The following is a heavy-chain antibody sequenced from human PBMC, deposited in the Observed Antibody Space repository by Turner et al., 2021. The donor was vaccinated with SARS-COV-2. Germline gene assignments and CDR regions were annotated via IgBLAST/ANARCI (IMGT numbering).Heavy chain of an antibody. CDR3: LGRDIVVVLVAISEVDY. D-gene: IGHD2-2*01. J-gene: IGHJ4*02. V-gene: IGHV1-24*01. Sequence: VQLVQCGAEVKKPGASVKVSCKVSGHTLTELSMHWVRQAPGKGPEGVEGFEPEDGETIYAQKFQGRVTMTEDTSTATAYMELSSLRSEDTAVCYCLGRDIVVVLVAISEVDYWGQGTLVTVSS. CDR2: FEPEDGET. CDR1: GHTLTELS.